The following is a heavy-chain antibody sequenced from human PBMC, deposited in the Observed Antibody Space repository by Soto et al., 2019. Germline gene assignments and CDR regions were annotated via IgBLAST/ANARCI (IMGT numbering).Heavy chain of an antibody. CDR3: ARVGSSGWSPDY. J-gene: IGHJ4*02. CDR2: IFYTGST. CDR1: GGSISCHY. Sequence: SETLSLTCTVSGGSISCHYWSWIRQSPGKGLEWIGYIFYTGSTNYNPSLKSRVTLSVDTSKNLFSLRLSSVTAADTAVYYCARVGSSGWSPDYWGQGTLVTVSS. V-gene: IGHV4-59*11. D-gene: IGHD6-19*01.